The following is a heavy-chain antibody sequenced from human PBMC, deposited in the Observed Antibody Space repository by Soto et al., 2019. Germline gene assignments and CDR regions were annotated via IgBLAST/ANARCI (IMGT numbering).Heavy chain of an antibody. CDR2: IVVGSGNT. J-gene: IGHJ6*02. CDR1: GFTFTSSA. CDR3: AAPSRVDGYNYLDV. D-gene: IGHD5-12*01. V-gene: IGHV1-58*01. Sequence: SVKVSCKASGFTFTSSAVQWVRQARGQRLEWIGWIVVGSGNTNYAQKFQERVTITRDMSTSTAYMELSSLRSEDTAVYYCAAPSRVDGYNYLDVWGQGTTVTSP.